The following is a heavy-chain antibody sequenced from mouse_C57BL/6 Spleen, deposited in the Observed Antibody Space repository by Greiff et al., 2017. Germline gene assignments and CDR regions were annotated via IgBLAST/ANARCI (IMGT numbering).Heavy chain of an antibody. V-gene: IGHV1-82*01. CDR3: ARSGSYKYFDV. J-gene: IGHJ1*03. Sequence: VKLQQSGPELVKPGASVKISCKASGYAFSSSWMNWVKQRPGKGLEWLGRIYPGDGDTNSNGTLKGKATLTAYKSSSTAYMQLSSLTSEDSAVYFCARSGSYKYFDVWGTGTTVTVSA. CDR1: GYAFSSSW. D-gene: IGHD1-1*02. CDR2: IYPGDGDT.